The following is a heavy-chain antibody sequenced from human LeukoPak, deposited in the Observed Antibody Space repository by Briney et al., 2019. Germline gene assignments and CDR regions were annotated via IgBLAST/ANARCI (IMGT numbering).Heavy chain of an antibody. J-gene: IGHJ5*02. Sequence: SVKVSCKASGGTFSSYTISWVRQAPGQGLEWMGRIIPILGIANYAQKFQGRVTITAGKSTSTAYMELSSLRSEDTAVYYCARERGCGGDCFGFDPWGQGTLVTVSS. D-gene: IGHD2-21*01. CDR2: IIPILGIA. V-gene: IGHV1-69*04. CDR1: GGTFSSYT. CDR3: ARERGCGGDCFGFDP.